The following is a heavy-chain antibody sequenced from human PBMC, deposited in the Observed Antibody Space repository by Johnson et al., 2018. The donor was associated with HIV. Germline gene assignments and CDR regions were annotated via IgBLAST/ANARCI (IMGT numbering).Heavy chain of an antibody. V-gene: IGHV3-30*02. Sequence: QVQLVESGGGVVQPGESLRLSCVASGFIFSNYGVHWVRQAPGKGLEWVAFIQNDGSTKYYGDSVKGRFTISRDNSKNTLYLQMNSLRAEDTAVYYCAREGRGRGGITIFGDAFDIWGQGTMVTVSS. CDR3: AREGRGRGGITIFGDAFDI. CDR2: IQNDGSTK. J-gene: IGHJ3*02. D-gene: IGHD3-3*01. CDR1: GFIFSNYG.